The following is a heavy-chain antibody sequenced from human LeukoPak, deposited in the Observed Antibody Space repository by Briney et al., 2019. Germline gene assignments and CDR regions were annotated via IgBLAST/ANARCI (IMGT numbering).Heavy chain of an antibody. CDR2: ISAYNGNT. CDR3: ARTGAEIYYYDSSGYSWFDP. Sequence: ASVKVSCKASGYTFTSYGISWVRQAPGQGLEWMGWISAYNGNTNYAQKLQGRVTMTTDTSTSTAYMELRSLRSDDTAVYYCARTGAEIYYYDSSGYSWFDPWGQGTLVTVSS. V-gene: IGHV1-18*01. J-gene: IGHJ5*02. D-gene: IGHD3-22*01. CDR1: GYTFTSYG.